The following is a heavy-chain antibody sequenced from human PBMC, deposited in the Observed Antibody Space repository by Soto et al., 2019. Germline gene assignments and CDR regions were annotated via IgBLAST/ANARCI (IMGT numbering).Heavy chain of an antibody. D-gene: IGHD1-1*01. CDR3: ARGRYADY. Sequence: QAHLVQSGAEVKKPGASVKVSCKGSGYAFTTYGITWVRQAPGQRLEWMGWISAHNGNTHYAQKLQGRVTLTTDPSTSTAYTELRSLRSDNTVVYYCARGRYADYWGQGALVTVSS. CDR2: ISAHNGNT. CDR1: GYAFTTYG. J-gene: IGHJ4*02. V-gene: IGHV1-18*01.